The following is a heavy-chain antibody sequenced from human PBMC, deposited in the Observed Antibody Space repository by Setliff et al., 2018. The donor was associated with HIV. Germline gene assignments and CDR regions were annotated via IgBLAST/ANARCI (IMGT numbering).Heavy chain of an antibody. V-gene: IGHV4-4*07. CDR2: IYTSGNT. J-gene: IGHJ6*03. Sequence: SETLSLTCTVSNGSIGSYYWSWIRQPAGKGLEWIGHIYTSGNTNHNPSLKSRVTISVDTSENQFSLKLSSVTAADTAVYYCARGNSRRLRVHYYYYYMDVWGKGTTVTVSS. D-gene: IGHD4-17*01. CDR1: NGSIGSYY. CDR3: ARGNSRRLRVHYYYYYMDV.